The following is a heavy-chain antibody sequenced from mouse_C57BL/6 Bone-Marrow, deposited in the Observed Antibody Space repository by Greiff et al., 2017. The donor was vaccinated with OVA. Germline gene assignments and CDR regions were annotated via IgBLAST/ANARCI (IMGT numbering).Heavy chain of an antibody. D-gene: IGHD1-1*01. CDR1: GYSITSGYY. CDR3: ARGGLLRYFDV. CDR2: ISYDGSN. Sequence: EVKLLESGPGLVKPSQSLSLTCSVPGYSITSGYYWNWIRQFPGNKLEWMGYISYDGSNNYNPSLKNRISITRDTSKNQFFLKLNSVTTEDTATYYCARGGLLRYFDVWGTGTTVTVSS. V-gene: IGHV3-6*01. J-gene: IGHJ1*03.